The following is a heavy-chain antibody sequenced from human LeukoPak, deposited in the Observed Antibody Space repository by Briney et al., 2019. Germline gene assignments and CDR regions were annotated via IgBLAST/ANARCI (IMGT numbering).Heavy chain of an antibody. J-gene: IGHJ2*01. V-gene: IGHV1-18*01. CDR2: ISPYNGNT. CDR3: ARSADPYWYFDF. CDR1: GYTFISYG. Sequence: ASVKVSCKASGYTFISYGISWVRQAPGQGLECMGWISPYNGNTNYAQKFQGRVTMTSDTSTSTAYMELRSLRSDDTAVYYCARSADPYWYFDFWGRGTLVTVSS.